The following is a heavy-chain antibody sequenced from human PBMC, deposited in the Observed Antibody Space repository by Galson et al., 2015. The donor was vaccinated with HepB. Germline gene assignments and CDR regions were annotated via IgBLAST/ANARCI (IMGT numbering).Heavy chain of an antibody. D-gene: IGHD5-18*01. CDR2: FDPEDGET. CDR1: GYTLTELS. Sequence: SVKVSCKVSGYTLTELSMHWVRQAPGKGLEWKGGFDPEDGETIYAQKFQGRVTMTEDTSTDTAYMELSSLRSEDTAVYYCATDRSGRSGIQLWLNYWGQGTLVTVSS. V-gene: IGHV1-24*01. CDR3: ATDRSGRSGIQLWLNY. J-gene: IGHJ4*02.